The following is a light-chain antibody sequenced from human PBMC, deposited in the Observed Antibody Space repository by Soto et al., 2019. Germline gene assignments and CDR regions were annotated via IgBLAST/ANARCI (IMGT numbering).Light chain of an antibody. Sequence: QSVLTQPPSVSAAPGQKVTISCSGSSSNIGNNYVSWYQQLPGTAPKLLIYDNNKRPSGIPDRFSGSKSGTSATLGITGLQTGDEADYYCQSYESASEVFGGGTKLTVL. CDR1: SSNIGNNY. CDR2: DNN. CDR3: QSYESASEV. V-gene: IGLV1-51*01. J-gene: IGLJ2*01.